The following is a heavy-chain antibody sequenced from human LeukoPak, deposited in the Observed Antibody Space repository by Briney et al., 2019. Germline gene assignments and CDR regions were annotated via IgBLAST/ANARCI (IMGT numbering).Heavy chain of an antibody. CDR1: GASISGYY. CDR2: IYDSGNT. V-gene: IGHV4-59*08. CDR3: ARARSTMVRGVIKGMYFDY. D-gene: IGHD3-10*01. Sequence: SETLSLTCTVSGASISGYYWTWFRQPPGKGREWLGYIYDSGNTKNNPSLKSRVTISVDTSKNQFYLKLSSVTAADTAVYYCARARSTMVRGVIKGMYFDYWGQGTLVTVSS. J-gene: IGHJ4*02.